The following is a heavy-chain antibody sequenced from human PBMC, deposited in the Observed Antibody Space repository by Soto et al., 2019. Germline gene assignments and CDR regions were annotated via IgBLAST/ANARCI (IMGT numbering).Heavy chain of an antibody. CDR2: IIPIFGTA. D-gene: IGHD2-15*01. Sequence: GASVKVSCKASGGTFSSYAISWVRQAPGQGLEWMGGIIPIFGTANYAQKFQGRVTITADESTSTAYMELSSLRSEDTAVYYCAAEDFPYFDYWGQGTLVTVSS. V-gene: IGHV1-69*13. CDR1: GGTFSSYA. CDR3: AAEDFPYFDY. J-gene: IGHJ4*02.